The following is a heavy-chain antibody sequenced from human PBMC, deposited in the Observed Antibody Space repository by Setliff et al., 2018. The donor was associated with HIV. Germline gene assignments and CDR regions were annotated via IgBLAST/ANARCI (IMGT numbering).Heavy chain of an antibody. CDR3: ARDLSPYGSGDPYYYYGMDV. J-gene: IGHJ6*02. CDR1: GGSISSSGNY. Sequence: LSLTCTVSGGSISSSGNYWTWIRQRPGKGLEWIGYIYHTGTTYYHPSLKSRVLISVDTSNNQFSLRLSSVTAADTAVYYCARDLSPYGSGDPYYYYGMDVWGQGTTVTVSS. D-gene: IGHD3-10*01. V-gene: IGHV4-31*03. CDR2: IYHTGTT.